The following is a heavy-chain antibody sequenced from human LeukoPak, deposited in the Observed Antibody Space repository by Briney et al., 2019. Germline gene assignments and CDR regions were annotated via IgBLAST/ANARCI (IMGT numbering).Heavy chain of an antibody. CDR1: GGTFSNYA. CDR2: IIPIFGTA. CDR3: ARQGRSGSYSAFSWFDP. J-gene: IGHJ5*02. Sequence: SVKVSCKASGGTFSNYAISWVRQAPGQGLEWMGGIIPIFGTANYAQKFRGRVTITADKSTRTAYMELSSLRSEDTAVYYCARQGRSGSYSAFSWFDPWGQGTLVTVSS. V-gene: IGHV1-69*06. D-gene: IGHD3-22*01.